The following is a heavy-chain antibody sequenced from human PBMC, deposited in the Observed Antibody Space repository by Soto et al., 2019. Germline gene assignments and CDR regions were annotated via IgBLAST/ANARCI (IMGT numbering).Heavy chain of an antibody. D-gene: IGHD5-18*01. V-gene: IGHV4-59*08. CDR2: IYYSGST. CDR3: ARSSVDTAMATDY. J-gene: IGHJ4*02. Sequence: QVQLQESGPGLVKPSETLSLTCTVSGGSISSYYWSWIWQPPGKGLEWIGYIYYSGSTNYNPSLKSRVTISVDTSKNQFSLKLSSVTAADTAVYYCARSSVDTAMATDYWGQGTLVTVSS. CDR1: GGSISSYY.